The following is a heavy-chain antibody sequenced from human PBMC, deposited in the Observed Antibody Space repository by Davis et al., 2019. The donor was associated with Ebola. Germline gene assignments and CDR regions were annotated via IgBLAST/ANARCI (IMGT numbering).Heavy chain of an antibody. CDR3: ARDRDIDAFDI. CDR2: ISAYNGNT. J-gene: IGHJ3*02. Sequence: AASVKVSCKASGYTFTSYGISWVRQAPGQGLEWMGWISAYNGNTNYAQKLQGRVTMTTDTSTSTAYMELSSLRSEDTAVYYCARDRDIDAFDIWGQGTMVTVSS. CDR1: GYTFTSYG. D-gene: IGHD2-15*01. V-gene: IGHV1-18*01.